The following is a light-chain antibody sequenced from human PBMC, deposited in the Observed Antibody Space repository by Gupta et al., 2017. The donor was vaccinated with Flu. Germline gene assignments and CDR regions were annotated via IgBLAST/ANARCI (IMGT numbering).Light chain of an antibody. V-gene: IGKV1-9*01. CDR2: AAS. J-gene: IGKJ5*01. CDR1: QGISGY. CDR3: QQVNSYPIT. Sequence: DIQLTQSPSFLSASVGGRVTITCRASQGISGYLAWYQQKPGKAPKLLIYAASTLQSGVPSRFSGSGSGTEFTLTISSLQPEDFATCYCQQVNSYPITCGQGTRLEIK.